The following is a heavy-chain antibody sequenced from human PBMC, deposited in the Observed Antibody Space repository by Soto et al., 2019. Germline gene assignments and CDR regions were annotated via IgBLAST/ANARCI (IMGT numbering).Heavy chain of an antibody. CDR2: IWYDGSNK. CDR3: ARDPAGGDYFDS. Sequence: QVQLVESGGGVVQPGRSLRLSCAASGFTFSSYGMHWVRQAPGKGLEWVAVIWYDGSNKYYADSVKGRFTISRDNSKNTLYLQMNSLRAEDTAVYYCARDPAGGDYFDSWGQGTLVTVSS. V-gene: IGHV3-33*01. CDR1: GFTFSSYG. D-gene: IGHD3-10*01. J-gene: IGHJ4*02.